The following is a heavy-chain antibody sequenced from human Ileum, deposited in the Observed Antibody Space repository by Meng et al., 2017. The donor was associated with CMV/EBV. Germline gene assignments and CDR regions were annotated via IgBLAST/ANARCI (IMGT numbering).Heavy chain of an antibody. V-gene: IGHV2-5*02. Sequence: QIPLKDSGPTQGKPTQPLTLACTFSGFSLSNSGVSVGWIRQPSGKDLEWLAPIYWDDDKRYSPSLRSRLTITKDTSKNQVVLTMTNMDPVDTATYYCAHTPTIAAAYLFDYWGQGTLVTVSS. D-gene: IGHD6-13*01. CDR1: GFSLSNSGVS. J-gene: IGHJ4*02. CDR2: IYWDDDK. CDR3: AHTPTIAAAYLFDY.